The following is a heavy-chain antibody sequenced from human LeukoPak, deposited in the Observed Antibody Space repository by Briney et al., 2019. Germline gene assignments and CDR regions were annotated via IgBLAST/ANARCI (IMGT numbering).Heavy chain of an antibody. J-gene: IGHJ4*02. CDR1: GYTFTHHG. CDR2: ISCYNGDT. D-gene: IGHD3-22*01. CDR3: ARDPSNSSGYHAHFDS. V-gene: IGHV1-18*01. Sequence: ASVKVPCKASGYTFTHHGISWVRQAPGQGLEWMGWISCYNGDTIYAQNVQGRVTMTTDASTRTAYIELRNLRSDDTAMYYCARDPSNSSGYHAHFDSWGQGTLVTVSS.